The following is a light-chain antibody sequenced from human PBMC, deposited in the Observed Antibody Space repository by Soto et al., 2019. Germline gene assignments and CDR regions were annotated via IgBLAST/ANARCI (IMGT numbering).Light chain of an antibody. J-gene: IGLJ2*01. V-gene: IGLV1-40*01. Sequence: QSVLTQPPSVSGAPGQRVTISCTGSSSNIGAGYDVHWYQQLPGTAPKLLIYGNTNRPSGVPDRFSGSKSGTSASLAITGLQAEDAADYHCHSFDSSLSASVVFGGGTKLTVL. CDR1: SSNIGAGYD. CDR3: HSFDSSLSASVV. CDR2: GNT.